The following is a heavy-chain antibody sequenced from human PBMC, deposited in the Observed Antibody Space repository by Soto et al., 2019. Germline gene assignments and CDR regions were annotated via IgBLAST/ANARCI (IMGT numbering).Heavy chain of an antibody. J-gene: IGHJ5*02. D-gene: IGHD3-10*01. Sequence: SETLSLTCAVYGGSFSGYYWSWIRQPPGKGLEWIGEINHSGSTNYNPSLKSRVTISVDTSKNQFSLKLSSVTAADTAVYYCARGPEVRGVTRNWFDPWGQGTLVTVSS. CDR2: INHSGST. CDR3: ARGPEVRGVTRNWFDP. CDR1: GGSFSGYY. V-gene: IGHV4-34*01.